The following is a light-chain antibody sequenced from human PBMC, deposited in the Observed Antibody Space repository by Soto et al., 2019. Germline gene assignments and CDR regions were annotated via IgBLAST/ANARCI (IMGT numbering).Light chain of an antibody. CDR3: TSYTTTSTPVV. CDR2: EVN. V-gene: IGLV2-14*01. Sequence: QSALTQPASVSGSPGQSITISCTGPSSDVCGYDYVSWFQQHPGKVPKLIIYEVNNRPSGVSNRFSASKSGNTASLTISGLQPEDEADYYCTSYTTTSTPVVFGGGTKLTVL. CDR1: SSDVCGYDY. J-gene: IGLJ2*01.